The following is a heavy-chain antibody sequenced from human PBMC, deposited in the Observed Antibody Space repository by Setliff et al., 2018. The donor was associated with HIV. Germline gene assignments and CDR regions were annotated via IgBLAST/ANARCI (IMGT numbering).Heavy chain of an antibody. Sequence: SETLSLTCAVYGGSFSGYYWSWIRQPPGKGLEWIGEISHSGSTNYNPSLKSRVTISVDTSKNQFSLKLSSVTAADTAVFYCASDRTPYYYDSSGYYGYYFDYWGQGTLVTVSS. V-gene: IGHV4-34*01. CDR1: GGSFSGYY. CDR2: ISHSGST. D-gene: IGHD3-22*01. CDR3: ASDRTPYYYDSSGYYGYYFDY. J-gene: IGHJ4*02.